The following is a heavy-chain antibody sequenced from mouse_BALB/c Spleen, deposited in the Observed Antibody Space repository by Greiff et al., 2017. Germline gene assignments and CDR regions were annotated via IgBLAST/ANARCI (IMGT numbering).Heavy chain of an antibody. J-gene: IGHJ4*01. V-gene: IGHV14-3*02. D-gene: IGHD1-1*02. Sequence: VQLQQSGAELVKPGASVKLSCTASGFNIKDTYMHWVKQRPEQGLEWIGRIDPANGNTKYDPKFQGKATITADTSSNTAYLQLRSLTSEDTAVYYCARNSYGLAMDEGGEGTSGTVAS. CDR1: GFNIKDTY. CDR3: ARNSYGLAMDE. CDR2: IDPANGNT.